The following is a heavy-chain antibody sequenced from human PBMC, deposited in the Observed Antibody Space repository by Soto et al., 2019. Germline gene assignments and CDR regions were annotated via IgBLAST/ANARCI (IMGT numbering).Heavy chain of an antibody. CDR3: ANGRFLEWLLPDNWFDP. V-gene: IGHV3-23*01. D-gene: IGHD3-3*01. Sequence: QPGGSLRLSCAASGFTFSYYSMNWVRQAPGKGLEWVSAISGSGGSTFYADSVKGRFTISRDNSKNALNLQMNSLRAEDTAVYYCANGRFLEWLLPDNWFDPWGQGTLVTVSS. CDR1: GFTFSYYS. CDR2: ISGSGGST. J-gene: IGHJ5*02.